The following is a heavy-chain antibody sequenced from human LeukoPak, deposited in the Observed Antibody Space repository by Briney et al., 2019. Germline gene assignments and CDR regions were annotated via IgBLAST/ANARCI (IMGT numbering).Heavy chain of an antibody. CDR2: FCGSGGST. D-gene: IGHD3-3*01. CDR3: AKDRDYDFWSGYYWDN. Sequence: GGSLRLSCAASGFTFSSYAMSWVRQAPGRGLEWVSSFCGSGGSTYYADSVKGRFTISRDNSKDTLYLQMHSLRAEDTAVYFCAKDRDYDFWSGYYWDNWGQGTLVTVSS. J-gene: IGHJ4*02. CDR1: GFTFSSYA. V-gene: IGHV3-23*01.